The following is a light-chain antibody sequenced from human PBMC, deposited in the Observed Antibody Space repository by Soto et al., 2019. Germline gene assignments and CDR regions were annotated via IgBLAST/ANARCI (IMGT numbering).Light chain of an antibody. CDR2: EGS. CDR3: CSYASSSTWV. Sequence: QSALTQPASVSGSPGQSITISCTGTSSDVGSYNLVSWYQQHPGKAPKLMLYEGSQRPSGVSYRFSGSKSGNTASLTISGLQAEDEADYYCCSYASSSTWVFGGGTKVTV. CDR1: SSDVGSYNL. J-gene: IGLJ3*02. V-gene: IGLV2-23*01.